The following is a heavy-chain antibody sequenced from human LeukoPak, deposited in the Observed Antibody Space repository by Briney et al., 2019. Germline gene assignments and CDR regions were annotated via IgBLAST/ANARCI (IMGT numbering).Heavy chain of an antibody. Sequence: ASVKVSCKASGYTFTGYYMHWVRQAPGQGLEWMGWINANSGGTNYAQKFQGRVTMTRDTSISTAYMELSRLRSDDTAVYYCARGPAYGNYYFDYWGQGTLVTVSS. CDR1: GYTFTGYY. V-gene: IGHV1-2*02. CDR2: INANSGGT. CDR3: ARGPAYGNYYFDY. D-gene: IGHD4-11*01. J-gene: IGHJ4*02.